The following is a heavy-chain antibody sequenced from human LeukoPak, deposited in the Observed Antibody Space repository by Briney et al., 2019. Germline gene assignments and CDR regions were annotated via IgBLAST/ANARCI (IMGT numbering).Heavy chain of an antibody. Sequence: ASVKVSCKASGYTFTGYYMHWVRQAPGQGLEWMGWINPNSGGTNYAQKFQGRVTMTRDTSTSTVYMELSSLRSEDTAVYYCARGPGIAAAGTESEFDYWGQGTLVTVSS. CDR3: ARGPGIAAAGTESEFDY. CDR2: INPNSGGT. CDR1: GYTFTGYY. J-gene: IGHJ4*02. D-gene: IGHD6-13*01. V-gene: IGHV1-2*02.